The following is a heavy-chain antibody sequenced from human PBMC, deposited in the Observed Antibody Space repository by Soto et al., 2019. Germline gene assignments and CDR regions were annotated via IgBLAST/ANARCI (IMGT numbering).Heavy chain of an antibody. D-gene: IGHD1-26*01. Sequence: SETLSLTCNVSGGSIRSYYWSWVRQPAGKALEWIGRIYPTGTTNYNPSLRSRVIMLVDTSKNQFSLTVTSVTAADTAVYYCAREGASGFGMDVWGQGTTVTVSS. CDR2: IYPTGTT. CDR1: GGSIRSYY. CDR3: AREGASGFGMDV. V-gene: IGHV4-4*07. J-gene: IGHJ6*02.